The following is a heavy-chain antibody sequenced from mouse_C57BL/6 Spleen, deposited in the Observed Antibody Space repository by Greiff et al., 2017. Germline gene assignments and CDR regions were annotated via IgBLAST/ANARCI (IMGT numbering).Heavy chain of an antibody. CDR3: ARGGYGSFDY. D-gene: IGHD1-1*01. CDR1: GYSITSGYY. CDR2: ISYDGSN. V-gene: IGHV3-6*01. Sequence: LMESGPGLVKPSQSLSLTCSVTGYSITSGYYWNWIRQFPGNKLEWMGYISYDGSNNYNPSLKNRISITRDTSKNQFFLKLNSVTTEDTATYYCARGGYGSFDYWGQGTTLTVSS. J-gene: IGHJ2*01.